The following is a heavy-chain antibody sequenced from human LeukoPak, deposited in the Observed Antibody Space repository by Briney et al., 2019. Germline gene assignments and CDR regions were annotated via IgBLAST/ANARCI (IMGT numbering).Heavy chain of an antibody. J-gene: IGHJ4*02. D-gene: IGHD2-2*01. CDR1: GFTFSSYA. CDR2: ISGSGGST. Sequence: PGGSLRLSCAASGFTFSSYAMSWVRQAPGKGLEWVSAISGSGGSTYYADSVKGRFTISRDNSKNTLYLQMNSLRAEDTAVYYCAKDLRPCSSTSCYVIGDNFDYWGQGTLVTVSS. V-gene: IGHV3-23*01. CDR3: AKDLRPCSSTSCYVIGDNFDY.